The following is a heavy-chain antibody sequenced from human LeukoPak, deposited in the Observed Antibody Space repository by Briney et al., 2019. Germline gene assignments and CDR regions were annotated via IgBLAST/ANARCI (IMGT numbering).Heavy chain of an antibody. CDR1: GFTFSTCW. Sequence: GGSLRLSCAASGFTFSTCWMSWVRQAPGKGLEWVANIKEDGSEKYYGDSVKGRFTISRDNAKNSLYLQMNSLRAEDTAVYYCARDSSGYQWGQGTLVTVSS. V-gene: IGHV3-7*01. CDR2: IKEDGSEK. J-gene: IGHJ4*02. CDR3: ARDSSGYQ. D-gene: IGHD3-22*01.